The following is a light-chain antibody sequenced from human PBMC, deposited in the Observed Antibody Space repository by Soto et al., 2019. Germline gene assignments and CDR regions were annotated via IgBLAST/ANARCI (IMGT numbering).Light chain of an antibody. V-gene: IGKV3-20*01. CDR1: QSVSSSD. CDR2: GAS. Sequence: EIVLTQSPGTLSLSPGERATLSCRASQSVSSSDLAWDHHKPGQAPRLLIYGASRRATGIPDRFSGSGSGTDFTLTIRRLEHEDCAVYYCQQYGSSPVTFGPGTKVDIK. CDR3: QQYGSSPVT. J-gene: IGKJ3*01.